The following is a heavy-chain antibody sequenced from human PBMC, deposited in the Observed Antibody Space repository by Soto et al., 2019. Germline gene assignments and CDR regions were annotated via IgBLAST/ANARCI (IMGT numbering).Heavy chain of an antibody. V-gene: IGHV4-34*01. CDR2: INHSGST. Sequence: SETLSLTCAVYGGSFSGYYWSWIRQPPGKGLEWIGEINHSGSTNYNPSLKSRVTISVDTSKNQYSLKLSSVTAADTAVNYCGRVRGQGGLIDPRNYGGQEPLVTFS. J-gene: IGHJ4*02. D-gene: IGHD3-3*01. CDR3: GRVRGQGGLIDPRNY. CDR1: GGSFSGYY.